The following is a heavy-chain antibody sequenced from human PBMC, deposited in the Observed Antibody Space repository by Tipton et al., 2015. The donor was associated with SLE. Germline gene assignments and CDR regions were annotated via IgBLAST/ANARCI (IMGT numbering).Heavy chain of an antibody. V-gene: IGHV5-51*01. CDR2: IYPGDADT. J-gene: IGHJ4*02. Sequence: VQLVQSGAEVKKPGESLRISCKGSGYTFTSHWIGWVRQTPGKGLEWMGIIYPGDADTRYSPSFQGQVTISADKSISTAYLQWSSLKASDSGIYYCARREPTYSAGWHNVFWGQGTLVTVSS. D-gene: IGHD1-26*01. CDR1: GYTFTSHW. CDR3: ARREPTYSAGWHNVF.